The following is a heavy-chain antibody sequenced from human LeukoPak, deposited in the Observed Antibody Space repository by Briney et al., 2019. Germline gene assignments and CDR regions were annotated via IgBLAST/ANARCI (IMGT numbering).Heavy chain of an antibody. CDR2: ISGYNGHT. J-gene: IGHJ4*02. Sequence: GASVKVSCTASGYAFSDHGVNWVRQAPGQGLEWMGWISGYNGHTSYAQKFQGRVMVTTDRSTNTAYLELRSLRPDDTAVYYCARVPNPRNTYGYNDKWGQGTLVTVSS. CDR3: ARVPNPRNTYGYNDK. V-gene: IGHV1-18*04. D-gene: IGHD5-18*01. CDR1: GYAFSDHG.